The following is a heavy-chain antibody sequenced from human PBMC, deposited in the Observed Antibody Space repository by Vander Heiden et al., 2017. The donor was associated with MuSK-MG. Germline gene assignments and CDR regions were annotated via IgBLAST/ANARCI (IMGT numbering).Heavy chain of an antibody. CDR2: ISWNSESI. CDR3: AKATISTSSLFRYHFDY. Sequence: EVQLVESGGGLVQPGRSPRLSCAASGFTFHDYAMHWARPAPGKGLEWVSGISWNSESIGYADSVKGRFTISRDNAKNSLILQMNGLRVEDTAFYFCAKATISTSSLFRYHFDYWGQGTPVTVSS. D-gene: IGHD6-13*01. V-gene: IGHV3-9*01. J-gene: IGHJ4*02. CDR1: GFTFHDYA.